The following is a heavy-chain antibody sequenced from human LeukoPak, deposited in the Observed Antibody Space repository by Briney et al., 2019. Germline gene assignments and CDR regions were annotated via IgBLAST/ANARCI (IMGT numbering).Heavy chain of an antibody. CDR3: AKEGTGIHFDY. CDR2: ISYDGGNT. CDR1: GFTFSSYS. J-gene: IGHJ4*02. D-gene: IGHD1-1*01. V-gene: IGHV3-30*18. Sequence: GGSLRLSCAASGFTFSSYSMTWVRQAPGKGLEWVAEISYDGGNTYYADSVKGRFTISRDNSKNMLYLQMNSLRAEDTAVYYCAKEGTGIHFDYWGQGTLVTVSS.